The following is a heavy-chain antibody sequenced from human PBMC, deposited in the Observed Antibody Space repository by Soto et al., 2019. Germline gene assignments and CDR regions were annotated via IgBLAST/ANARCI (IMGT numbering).Heavy chain of an antibody. D-gene: IGHD2-21*02. CDR3: ARQMVVVTATTNWFDP. Sequence: SETLSLTCTFSGGSISSSSYYWGWIRQPPGKGLEWIGSIYYSGSTYYNPSLKSRVTISVDTSKDQFSLKLSSVTAADTAVYYCARQMVVVTATTNWFDPWGQGTLVTVSS. CDR1: GGSISSSSYY. V-gene: IGHV4-39*01. J-gene: IGHJ5*02. CDR2: IYYSGST.